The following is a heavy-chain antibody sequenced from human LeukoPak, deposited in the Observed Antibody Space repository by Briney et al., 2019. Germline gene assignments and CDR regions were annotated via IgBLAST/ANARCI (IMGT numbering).Heavy chain of an antibody. Sequence: SETLSLTCTVSGGSISSGGYYWSWIRQHPGKGLEWTGYIYYSGSTYYNPSLKSRVTISVDTSKNQFSLKLSSVTAADTAVYYCARVLDGDFIDYWGQGTLVTVSS. V-gene: IGHV4-31*03. J-gene: IGHJ4*02. CDR2: IYYSGST. CDR3: ARVLDGDFIDY. CDR1: GGSISSGGYY. D-gene: IGHD4-17*01.